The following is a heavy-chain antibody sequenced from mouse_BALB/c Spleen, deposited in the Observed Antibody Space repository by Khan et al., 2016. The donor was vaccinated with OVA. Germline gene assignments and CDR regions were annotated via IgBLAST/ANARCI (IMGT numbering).Heavy chain of an antibody. J-gene: IGHJ2*01. CDR2: INPTSGYT. CDR3: TRDRIDY. Sequence: QVQLQLSGAELAKPGASVQLSCKASGHTFITYWMHWVKQRPGQGLKWIGYINPTSGYTDYSENFKDKATLSADKSSCTAYMQLSRLTTVESAVYYSTRDRIDYWGQGTTLTVSS. V-gene: IGHV1-7*01. CDR1: GHTFITYW.